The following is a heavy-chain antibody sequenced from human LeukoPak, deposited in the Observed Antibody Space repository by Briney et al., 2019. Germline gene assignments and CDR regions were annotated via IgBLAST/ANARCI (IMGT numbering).Heavy chain of an antibody. CDR2: TKQDGTEK. V-gene: IGHV3-7*05. J-gene: IGHJ4*02. Sequence: PGGSLRLSCAASGFTFTSYWMTWGRQAPGKGLEWVANTKQDGTEKYYVDSVKGRFTISRDNAKKSLFLQMNSLRAEDTAVYYCVRGGATVDFWGQGTLVTVSS. D-gene: IGHD1-26*01. CDR1: GFTFTSYW. CDR3: VRGGATVDF.